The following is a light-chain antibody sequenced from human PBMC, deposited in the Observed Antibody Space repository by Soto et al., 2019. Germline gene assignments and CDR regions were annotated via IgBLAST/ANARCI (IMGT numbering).Light chain of an antibody. V-gene: IGKV1-12*01. J-gene: IGKJ2*01. CDR1: QGISSW. CDR2: AAS. CDR3: QQANSFPYT. Sequence: DIQMTQAPSSVSASVGDRVTITCRASQGISSWLAWYQHKPGKAPKLLIYAASSLQSGVPSRFSVSGSGTDFTLTISSLQPDDFSTYYCQQANSFPYTFGQGTKVEIK.